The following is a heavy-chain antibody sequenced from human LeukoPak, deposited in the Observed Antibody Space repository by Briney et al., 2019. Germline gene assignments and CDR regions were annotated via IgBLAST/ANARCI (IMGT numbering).Heavy chain of an antibody. CDR1: CYSFTNYG. D-gene: IGHD2-8*01. CDR3: ARDLNGGLIGY. J-gene: IGHJ4*02. Sequence: VKVPCKASCYSFTNYGLAWGRQAPGQGAEWMGWLSAKNGNANYAQQFQGRVTMTIETSKNTAYMELRSLRSDDTAVYYCARDLNGGLIGYWGQGTLVTVSS. CDR2: LSAKNGNA. V-gene: IGHV1-18*01.